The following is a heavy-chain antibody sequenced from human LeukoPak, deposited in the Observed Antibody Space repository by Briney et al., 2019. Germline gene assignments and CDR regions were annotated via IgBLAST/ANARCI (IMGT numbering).Heavy chain of an antibody. J-gene: IGHJ3*02. V-gene: IGHV4-4*02. D-gene: IGHD3-22*01. Sequence: SGTLSLTCAVSGGSISSSNWWSWVRQPPGKGLEWIGEIYHSGSTNYNPSLKSRVTISVDKSKNQFSLKLSSVTAADTAVYYCARDPSITMIVVVSQDAFDIWGQGTMVTVSS. CDR3: ARDPSITMIVVVSQDAFDI. CDR1: GGSISSSNW. CDR2: IYHSGST.